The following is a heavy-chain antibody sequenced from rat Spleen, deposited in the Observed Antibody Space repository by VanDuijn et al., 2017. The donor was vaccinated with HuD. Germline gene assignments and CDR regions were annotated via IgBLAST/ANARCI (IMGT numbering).Heavy chain of an antibody. CDR3: TTGGLPYYFDY. D-gene: IGHD1-4*01. Sequence: EVQLVESGGGSVQPGGTLKLSCAASGITFSNYAMAWVRQAPTKGLEWVATINFDGSSTHYRDSVKGRFTISRDIAKSSLFLQMDSLRSEDTATYYCTTGGLPYYFDYWGQGVMVTVSS. J-gene: IGHJ2*01. CDR2: INFDGSST. V-gene: IGHV5-29*01. CDR1: GITFSNYA.